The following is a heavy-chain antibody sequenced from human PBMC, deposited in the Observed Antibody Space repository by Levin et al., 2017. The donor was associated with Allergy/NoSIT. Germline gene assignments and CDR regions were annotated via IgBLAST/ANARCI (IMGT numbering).Heavy chain of an antibody. J-gene: IGHJ5*02. CDR3: TRRLRVKVVVAAIFDP. CDR2: IRSKAYGGTT. CDR1: GFTFGDYA. Sequence: GGSLRLSCTASGFTFGDYAMSWFRQAPGKGLEWVGFIRSKAYGGTTEYAASVKGRFTISRDDSKSIAYLQMNSLKTEDTAVYYCTRRLRVKVVVAAIFDPWGQGTLVTVSS. D-gene: IGHD2-15*01. V-gene: IGHV3-49*03.